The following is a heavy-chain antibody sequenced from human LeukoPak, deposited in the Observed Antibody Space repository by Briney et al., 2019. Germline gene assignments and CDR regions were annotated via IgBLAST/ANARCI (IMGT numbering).Heavy chain of an antibody. CDR2: IYYSGST. CDR1: GGSISSYH. D-gene: IGHD2-2*01. CDR3: ARGQPYQLLSRWFDP. J-gene: IGHJ5*02. Sequence: KASETLSPTCTVSGGSISSYHWSWIRQPPGKGLEWIGYIYYSGSTNYNPSLKSRVTISVDTSNNQFSLRLSSVTAADTAVYYCARGQPYQLLSRWFDPWGQGTLDTVSS. V-gene: IGHV4-59*01.